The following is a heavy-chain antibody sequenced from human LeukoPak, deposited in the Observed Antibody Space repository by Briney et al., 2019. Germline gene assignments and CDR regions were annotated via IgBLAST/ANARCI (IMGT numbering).Heavy chain of an antibody. CDR2: ISSSSSYI. J-gene: IGHJ4*02. CDR1: GFTFSSYS. D-gene: IGHD1-26*01. CDR3: ARGWEYAPIVRASTGDY. Sequence: PGGSLRLSCAASGFTFSSYSMNWVRQAPGKGLEWVSSISSSSSYIYYADSVKGRFTISRDNAKNSLYLQMNSLRAEDTAVYYCARGWEYAPIVRASTGDYGGQGTLVSDSS. V-gene: IGHV3-21*01.